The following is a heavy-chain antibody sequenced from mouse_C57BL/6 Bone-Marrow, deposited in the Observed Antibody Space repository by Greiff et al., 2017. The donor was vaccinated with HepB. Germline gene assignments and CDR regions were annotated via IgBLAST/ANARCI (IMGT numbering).Heavy chain of an antibody. J-gene: IGHJ2*01. CDR1: GYSFTDYN. D-gene: IGHD1-1*01. CDR2: INPNYGTT. Sequence: LEESGPELVKPGASVKISCKASGYSFTDYNMNWVKQSNGKSLEWIGVINPNYGTTSYNQKFKGKATLTVDQSSSTAYMQLNSLTSEDSAVYYCAREGGYYGSSYFDYWGQGTTLTVSS. CDR3: AREGGYYGSSYFDY. V-gene: IGHV1-39*01.